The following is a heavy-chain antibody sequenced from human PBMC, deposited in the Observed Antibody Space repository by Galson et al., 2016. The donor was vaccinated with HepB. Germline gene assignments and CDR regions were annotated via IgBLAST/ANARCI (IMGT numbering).Heavy chain of an antibody. CDR2: IAWDDDK. CDR3: ARAPNYDLWSGGRNFDY. J-gene: IGHJ4*02. V-gene: IGHV2-70*01. Sequence: PALVKPTQTLTLTCTFSGFSLNTTRMCVSWIRQPPGKALEWLALIAWDDDKYYSPSLKTRLTISKDTSKNQVVLRMANMDPVDTATYYCARAPNYDLWSGGRNFDYWGQGTLVTVSS. D-gene: IGHD3-3*01. CDR1: GFSLNTTRMC.